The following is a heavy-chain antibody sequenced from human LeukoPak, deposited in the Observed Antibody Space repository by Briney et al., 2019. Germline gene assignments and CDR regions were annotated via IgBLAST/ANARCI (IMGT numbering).Heavy chain of an antibody. V-gene: IGHV1-2*02. J-gene: IGHJ5*02. D-gene: IGHD1-1*01. CDR3: ARDSYKSNNWFDP. CDR1: RFTFTAYQ. CDR2: INPNSGGT. Sequence: ASVKVSCKASRFTFTAYQIHWVRRAPGQGLEWMGWINPNSGGTKYAHKFQDRVTLTRDTSISTAYMELSSLRSDDTAVYYCARDSYKSNNWFDPWGQGTLVTVSS.